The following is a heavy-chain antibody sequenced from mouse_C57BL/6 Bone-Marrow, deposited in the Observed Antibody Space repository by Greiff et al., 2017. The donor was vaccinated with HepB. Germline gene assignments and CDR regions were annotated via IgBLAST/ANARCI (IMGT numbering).Heavy chain of an antibody. CDR1: GYAFSSSW. CDR3: CAVITTGY. D-gene: IGHD1-2*01. Sequence: QVQLQQSGPELVKPGASVKISCKASGYAFSSSWMNWVKQRPGKGLEWIGRIYPGDGDTNYNGKFKGKATLTADKSSSTAYTQHSSLTSEDSAVYFCCAVITTGYWGQGTTLTVSS. CDR2: IYPGDGDT. J-gene: IGHJ2*01. V-gene: IGHV1-82*01.